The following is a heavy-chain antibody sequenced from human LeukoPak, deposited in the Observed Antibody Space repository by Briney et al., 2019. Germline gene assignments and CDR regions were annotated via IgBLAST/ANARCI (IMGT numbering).Heavy chain of an antibody. CDR2: INPNSGGT. Sequence: ASVKVSCKASGYTFTGYYMHWVRQAPGQGLEWMGWINPNSGGTNYAQKFQGRVTMTRDTSISTAYLELSRLRSDDTAVYYCARDKSCYYRPSLDYWGQGTLVTVSS. V-gene: IGHV1-2*02. CDR1: GYTFTGYY. J-gene: IGHJ4*02. D-gene: IGHD3-3*01. CDR3: ARDKSCYYRPSLDY.